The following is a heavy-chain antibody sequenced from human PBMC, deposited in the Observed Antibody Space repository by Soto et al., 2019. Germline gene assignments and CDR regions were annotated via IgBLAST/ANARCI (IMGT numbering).Heavy chain of an antibody. CDR3: ARNTAVPNSLRSRYFFDS. J-gene: IGHJ4*02. CDR2: VYYSWTT. D-gene: IGHD1-26*01. Sequence: SETLSLTFSVSGDSVSNKAYYWSGSRHPTVTRLECLGYVYYSWTTNYTPSLKGRVTMSVDLSKNQFSLRLTSLTAADTALYYCARNTAVPNSLRSRYFFDSWGQGTLVPVSS. V-gene: IGHV4-61*08. CDR1: GDSVSNKAYY.